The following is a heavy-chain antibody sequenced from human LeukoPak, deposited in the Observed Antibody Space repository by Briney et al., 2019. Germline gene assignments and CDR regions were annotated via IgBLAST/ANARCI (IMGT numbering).Heavy chain of an antibody. D-gene: IGHD3-9*01. CDR2: IYYSGDT. Sequence: SETLSLTCTVSGGAINSIGYSWGWIRQTPGKGLEWIGTIYYSGDTYYNPSLRSRVIISLDTSKNEFSLTLTSVTAADTSLYYCARYGFDRLYNWFDPWGQGTLVIVSS. CDR1: GGAINSIGYS. V-gene: IGHV4-39*01. CDR3: ARYGFDRLYNWFDP. J-gene: IGHJ5*02.